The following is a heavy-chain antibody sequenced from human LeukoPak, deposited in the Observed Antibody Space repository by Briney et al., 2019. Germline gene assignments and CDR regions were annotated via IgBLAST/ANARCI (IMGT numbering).Heavy chain of an antibody. CDR2: IYPDDSQT. V-gene: IGHV5-51*03. CDR1: GYYFNNYW. J-gene: IGHJ5*02. Sequence: KSGESLKISCKGSGYYFNNYWITWVRQMPGKGLEWMGIIYPDDSQTRYSPSFQGQVTISADKSIRTAYLQWRSLKASDTAMYYCARPTLGELSWFDPWGQGTLVTVSS. D-gene: IGHD3-10*01. CDR3: ARPTLGELSWFDP.